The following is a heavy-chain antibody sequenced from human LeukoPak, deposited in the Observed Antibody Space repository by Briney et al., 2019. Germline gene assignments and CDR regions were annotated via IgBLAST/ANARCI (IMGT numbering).Heavy chain of an antibody. J-gene: IGHJ4*02. V-gene: IGHV4-59*08. CDR3: ARHVEVGATDYFDY. D-gene: IGHD1-26*01. CDR2: IYYSGST. Sequence: SETLSPTCTVSGGSISSYYWSWIRQPPGKGLEWIGYIYYSGSTNYNPSLKSRVTISVDTSKNQFSLKLSSVTAADTAVYYCARHVEVGATDYFDYWGQGTLVTVSS. CDR1: GGSISSYY.